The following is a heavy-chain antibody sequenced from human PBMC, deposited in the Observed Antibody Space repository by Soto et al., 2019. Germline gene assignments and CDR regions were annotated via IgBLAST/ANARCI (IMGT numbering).Heavy chain of an antibody. CDR3: ARERLNTGWYGFDH. CDR2: INPKSGVT. Sequence: ASVKVSCKASGYTFTSYGISWVRQAPGQGLEWMGWINPKSGVTNYAEKFRDRVTMTTDISTNTIYMELRSLRSDDTAVYFCARERLNTGWYGFDHWGQGTQVTVSS. V-gene: IGHV1-18*04. J-gene: IGHJ4*02. CDR1: GYTFTSYG. D-gene: IGHD6-19*01.